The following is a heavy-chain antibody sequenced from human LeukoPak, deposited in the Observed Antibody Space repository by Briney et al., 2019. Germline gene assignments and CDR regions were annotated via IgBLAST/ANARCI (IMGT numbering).Heavy chain of an antibody. CDR2: ISSSGSTI. CDR3: ARIFGSSTSWRDY. V-gene: IGHV3-11*01. Sequence: GGSLRLSCAASGFTFSDYYMSWIRQAPGKGLEWVSYISSSGSTIYYADSVEGRFTISRDNAKNSLYLQMNSLRAEDTAVYYCARIFGSSTSWRDYWGQGTLVTVSS. CDR1: GFTFSDYY. J-gene: IGHJ4*02. D-gene: IGHD2-2*01.